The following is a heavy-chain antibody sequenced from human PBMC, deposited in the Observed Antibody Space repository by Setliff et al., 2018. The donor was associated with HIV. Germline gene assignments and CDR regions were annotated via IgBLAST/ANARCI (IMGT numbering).Heavy chain of an antibody. D-gene: IGHD2-2*02. V-gene: IGHV1-18*01. CDR3: ARDHFCSSTSCYTGSGPYYFDY. CDR2: ISVYNGNR. J-gene: IGHJ4*02. Sequence: GASVKVSCKASGYTFSRFGITWVRQAPGQGLEWMGWISVYNGNRDYALNFQGRVTLTTDTSTSTAYMELRSLRSDDTAVYYCARDHFCSSTSCYTGSGPYYFDYWGQGTLVTVSS. CDR1: GYTFSRFG.